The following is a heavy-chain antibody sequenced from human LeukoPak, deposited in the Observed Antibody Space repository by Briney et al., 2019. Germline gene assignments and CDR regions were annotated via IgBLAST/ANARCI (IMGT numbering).Heavy chain of an antibody. D-gene: IGHD3-10*01. Sequence: GGSLRLSCAASGFTFSSYSMNWVRQAPGKGLEWVSSISSSSSYIYYADSVKGRFTISRDNAKNSLYLQMNSLRAEDTAVYYCARDKSLARHLWFRDRDEAFDYWGQGTLVTVSS. CDR1: GFTFSSYS. J-gene: IGHJ4*02. CDR2: ISSSSSYI. V-gene: IGHV3-21*01. CDR3: ARDKSLARHLWFRDRDEAFDY.